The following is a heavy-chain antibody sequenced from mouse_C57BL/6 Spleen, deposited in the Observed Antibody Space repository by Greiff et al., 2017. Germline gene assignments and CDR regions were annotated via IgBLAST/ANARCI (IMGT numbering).Heavy chain of an antibody. CDR3: ASYCYGSRGGAMDY. CDR1: GYSITSGYY. D-gene: IGHD1-1*01. Sequence: EVKLLESGPGLVKPSQSLSLTCSVTGYSITSGYYWNWIRQFPENKLEWMDYIRYDGSNNYNPSFKKRISITRDTSTNQFFLQLNSVTTEDTATYYCASYCYGSRGGAMDYWGQGTSVTVSS. J-gene: IGHJ4*01. CDR2: IRYDGSN. V-gene: IGHV3-6*01.